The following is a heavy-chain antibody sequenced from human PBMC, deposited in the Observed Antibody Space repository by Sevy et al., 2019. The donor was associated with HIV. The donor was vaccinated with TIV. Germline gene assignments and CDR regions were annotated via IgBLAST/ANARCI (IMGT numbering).Heavy chain of an antibody. D-gene: IGHD3-3*01. J-gene: IGHJ3*02. V-gene: IGHV1-18*01. Sequence: ASVKVSCTASGYTFTSYGISWVRQAPGQGLEWMGWISAYNGNTNYAQKLQGRVTLTTDTSTSTAYMELRGLRSDETAVYYCARGYYDFWSGYYRRDAFDIWGQGTMVTVSS. CDR2: ISAYNGNT. CDR3: ARGYYDFWSGYYRRDAFDI. CDR1: GYTFTSYG.